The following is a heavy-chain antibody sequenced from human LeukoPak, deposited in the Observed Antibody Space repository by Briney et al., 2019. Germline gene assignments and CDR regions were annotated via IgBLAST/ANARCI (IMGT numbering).Heavy chain of an antibody. CDR2: IIPIFGTA. CDR1: GGTFSSYA. J-gene: IGHJ6*03. CDR3: ARGIAVAPYYYYYYMDV. V-gene: IGHV1-69*05. D-gene: IGHD6-19*01. Sequence: GASVKVSCKASGGTFSSYAISWVRQAPGQGLEWIGGIIPIFGTANYAQKFQGRVTITTDESTSTAYMELSSLRSEDTAVYYCARGIAVAPYYYYYYMDVWGKGTTVTVSS.